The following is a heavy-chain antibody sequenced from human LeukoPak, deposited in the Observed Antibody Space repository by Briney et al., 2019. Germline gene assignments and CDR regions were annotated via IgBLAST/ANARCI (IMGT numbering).Heavy chain of an antibody. J-gene: IGHJ4*02. CDR3: ATGGSNDYYDSSGYPSLFDY. CDR1: GYTLTELS. V-gene: IGHV1-24*01. D-gene: IGHD3-22*01. Sequence: ASVKVSCKVSGYTLTELSMHWVRQAPGKGLEWMGGFDPEDGETIYAQKFQGRVTMTEDTSTDTAYMELSSLRSEDTAVYYCATGGSNDYYDSSGYPSLFDYWGQGTLVTVSS. CDR2: FDPEDGET.